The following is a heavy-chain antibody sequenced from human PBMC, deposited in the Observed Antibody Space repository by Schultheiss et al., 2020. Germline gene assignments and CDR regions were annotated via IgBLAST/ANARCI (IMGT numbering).Heavy chain of an antibody. Sequence: TLSLTCSVSGDSISGNSWAWIRHPPGKTLEWIGYFKLSGTTHYNPTLTSRVTISVDTSKSQVSLRLSSVTAADTGIYYCARWNTMSTAGLDYWGRGTLVTVSS. D-gene: IGHD4-17*01. CDR1: GDSISGNS. CDR3: ARWNTMSTAGLDY. V-gene: IGHV4-59*08. CDR2: FKLSGTT. J-gene: IGHJ4*02.